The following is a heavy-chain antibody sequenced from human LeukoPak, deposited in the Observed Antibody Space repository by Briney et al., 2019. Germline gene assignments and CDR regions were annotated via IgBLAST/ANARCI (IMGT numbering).Heavy chain of an antibody. CDR3: AKDPWNLY. Sequence: GGSLRLSCAASGFTFSSYSMNWVRQAPGKGLEWVSYISSSSSTIYYADSVKGRFTISRDNAKNSLYLQMNSLRAEDTAVYYCAKDPWNLYWGQGTLVTVSS. CDR2: ISSSSSTI. J-gene: IGHJ4*02. D-gene: IGHD1-1*01. CDR1: GFTFSSYS. V-gene: IGHV3-48*01.